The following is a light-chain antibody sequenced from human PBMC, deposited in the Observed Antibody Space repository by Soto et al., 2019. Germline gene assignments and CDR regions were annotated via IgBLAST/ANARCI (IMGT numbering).Light chain of an antibody. J-gene: IGKJ2*01. CDR3: MQGTHGPHT. V-gene: IGKV2-30*02. CDR1: QSLVHNNGNTY. CDR2: QVS. Sequence: DVVMTQSPLSLPVTLGQPASISCRSSQSLVHNNGNTYLAWFHQRPGQSPRRLIYQVSNRDSGVPDRFSGSGSGTDFTRKISRVEAEDFGVYHCMQGTHGPHTFGQGTKLEIK.